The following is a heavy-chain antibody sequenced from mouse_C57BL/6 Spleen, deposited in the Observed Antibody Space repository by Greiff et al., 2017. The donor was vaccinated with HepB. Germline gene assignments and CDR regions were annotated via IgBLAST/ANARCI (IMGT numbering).Heavy chain of an antibody. CDR1: GYTFTSYW. V-gene: IGHV1-52*01. CDR2: IDPSDSET. J-gene: IGHJ4*01. D-gene: IGHD2-3*01. Sequence: QVQLQQPGAELVRPGSSVKLSCKASGYTFTSYWMHWVKQRPIQGLEWIGNIDPSDSETHYNQKFKDKATLTVDKSSSTAYMQLSSLTSEDSAVYDCAREAIYDGYYYYAMDYWGQGTSVTVSS. CDR3: AREAIYDGYYYYAMDY.